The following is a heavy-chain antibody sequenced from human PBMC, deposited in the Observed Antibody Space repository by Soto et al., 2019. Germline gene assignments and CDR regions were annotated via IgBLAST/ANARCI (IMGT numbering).Heavy chain of an antibody. CDR2: IWYDGSNK. CDR1: EVCSSRWG. J-gene: IGHJ5*01. Sequence: RLACGVAEVCSSRWGTHRFRQNPGKGLEWVAVIWYDGSNKYYADSVKGRFTISRDNSKNTLYLQMNSLRAEDTAVYYCAREGPGIHHHASVTSVQRTLSTDS. CDR3: AREGPGIHHHASVTSVQRTLSTDS. V-gene: IGHV3-33*01. D-gene: IGHD2-2*02.